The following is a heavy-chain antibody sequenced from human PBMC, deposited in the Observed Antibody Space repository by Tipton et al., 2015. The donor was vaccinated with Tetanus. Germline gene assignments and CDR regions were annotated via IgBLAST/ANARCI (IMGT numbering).Heavy chain of an antibody. J-gene: IGHJ2*01. V-gene: IGHV4-61*01. CDR2: IYYSGST. CDR1: GGSVSSGSYY. Sequence: LSLTCTVSGGSVSSGSYYWSWIRQPPGKGLEWIGYIYYSGSTNYNPSLKSRVTISVDTSKNQFSLKLSSVTAADTAVYYCAREWGPTGGFSRYWYFDLWGRGPLVTVSS. D-gene: IGHD1-1*01. CDR3: AREWGPTGGFSRYWYFDL.